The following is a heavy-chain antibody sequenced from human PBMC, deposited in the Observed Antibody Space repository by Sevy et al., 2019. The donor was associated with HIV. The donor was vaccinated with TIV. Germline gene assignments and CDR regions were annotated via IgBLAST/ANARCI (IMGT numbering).Heavy chain of an antibody. CDR1: GGSISSYY. CDR2: IYYSGST. D-gene: IGHD3-22*01. CDR3: ARTRDSSGYYHANWFDP. V-gene: IGHV4-59*12. J-gene: IGHJ5*02. Sequence: SETLSLTCTVSGGSISSYYSSWIRQPPGKGLEWIGYIYYSGSTNYNPSLKSRVTISVDTSKNQFSLKLSSVTAADTAVYYCARTRDSSGYYHANWFDPWGQGTLVTVSS.